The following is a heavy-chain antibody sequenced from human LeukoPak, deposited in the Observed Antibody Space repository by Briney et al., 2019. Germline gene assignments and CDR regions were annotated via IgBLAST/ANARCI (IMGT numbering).Heavy chain of an antibody. V-gene: IGHV3-48*03. CDR1: GFTFSSYE. J-gene: IGHJ5*02. CDR2: ISSSGSTI. D-gene: IGHD3-10*01. Sequence: GGSLRLSCAASGFTFSSYEMNWVRQAPGKGLEWVSYISSSGSTIYYADSVKGRFTISRDNAKNSLYLQMNSLRAEDTALYYSAKDRMVRGVIHNWFDPWGQGTLVTVSS. CDR3: AKDRMVRGVIHNWFDP.